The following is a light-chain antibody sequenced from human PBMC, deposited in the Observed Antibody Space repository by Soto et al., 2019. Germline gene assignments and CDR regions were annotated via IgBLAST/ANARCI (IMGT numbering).Light chain of an antibody. CDR2: DAS. V-gene: IGKV3-11*01. Sequence: IVLTQSPATLSLSPGERATLSCRASQSVGSSLAWYQQKPGQAPRLLIYDASNRATGIPARFSGRGSGTDFTLTISSLEPEDFAVYYCQQRSNWPPLFTFGPGTKVDIK. CDR1: QSVGSS. J-gene: IGKJ3*01. CDR3: QQRSNWPPLFT.